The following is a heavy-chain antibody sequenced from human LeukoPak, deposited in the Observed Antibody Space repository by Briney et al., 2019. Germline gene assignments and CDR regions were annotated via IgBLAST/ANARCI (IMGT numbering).Heavy chain of an antibody. CDR2: INSDGSST. Sequence: GGSLRLSCAASGFTFSSYWMHWVRQAPGKGLVWVSRINSDGSSTSYADSVKGRFTISRDNAKNSLYLQMNGLRAEDTAVYYCAVLTYQLLDYYFDYWGQGTLVTVSS. CDR3: AVLTYQLLDYYFDY. J-gene: IGHJ4*02. D-gene: IGHD2-2*01. CDR1: GFTFSSYW. V-gene: IGHV3-74*01.